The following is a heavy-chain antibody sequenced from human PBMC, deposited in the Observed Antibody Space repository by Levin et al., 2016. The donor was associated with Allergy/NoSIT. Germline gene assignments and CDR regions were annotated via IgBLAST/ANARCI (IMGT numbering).Heavy chain of an antibody. D-gene: IGHD6-13*01. J-gene: IGHJ6*02. V-gene: IGHV3-30*18. CDR2: TSDDGRDE. CDR1: GFTFSSFA. Sequence: SLKISCVASGFTFSSFAMHWVRQAPGKGLEWVAVTSDDGRDEHYADSVKGRFTISRDNSKSTLYLQMNGLRAEDTAVYWCAKALGGSSWSRYYYAMDVWGQGTTVSVSS. CDR3: AKALGGSSWSRYYYAMDV.